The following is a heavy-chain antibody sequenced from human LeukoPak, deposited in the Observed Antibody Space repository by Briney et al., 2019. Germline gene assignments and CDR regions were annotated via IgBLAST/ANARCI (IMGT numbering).Heavy chain of an antibody. J-gene: IGHJ5*02. CDR3: ARTGLRFLEWLLTNWFDP. D-gene: IGHD3-3*01. Sequence: PSETLSLTCTVSGGSISSSSYYWGWIRQPPGKGLGWMGGINYIGGTYNNPSIKSRVTISVDTSKNQFSLKLSSVTAADTAVYYCARTGLRFLEWLLTNWFDPWGQGTLVTVSS. CDR1: GGSISSSSYY. CDR2: INYIGGT. V-gene: IGHV4-39*01.